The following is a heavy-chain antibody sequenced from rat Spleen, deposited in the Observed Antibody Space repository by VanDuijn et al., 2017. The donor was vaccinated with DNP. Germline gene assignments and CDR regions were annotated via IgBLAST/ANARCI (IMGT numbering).Heavy chain of an antibody. D-gene: IGHD1-4*01. V-gene: IGHV5-22*01. CDR2: ITNTGGSI. Sequence: EVQLVESGGGLVQPGRSLKLSCAASGFTFSDYYMAWVRQAPGKGLEWVASITNTGGSIYYPDSVKGRFTISRDNAQNTLYLQMNSLRSEDTATFFCTRHEAGGWFAYWGQGTLVTVSS. CDR1: GFTFSDYY. J-gene: IGHJ3*01. CDR3: TRHEAGGWFAY.